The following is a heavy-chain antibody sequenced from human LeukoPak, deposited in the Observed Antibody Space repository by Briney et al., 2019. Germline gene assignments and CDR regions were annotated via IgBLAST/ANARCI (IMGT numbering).Heavy chain of an antibody. CDR2: ISYSRSS. D-gene: IGHD3-10*01. CDR3: TRGERLGLDS. CDR1: GGSISSSSYY. Sequence: SETLSLTCTVSGGSISSSSYYWGWIRQSPGKGLEWIGYISYSRSSNYNPSLKSRVTISVDTSKNQFSLKLTSVTAADTAVYYCTRGERLGLDSWGQGTLVTVSS. V-gene: IGHV4-61*05. J-gene: IGHJ4*02.